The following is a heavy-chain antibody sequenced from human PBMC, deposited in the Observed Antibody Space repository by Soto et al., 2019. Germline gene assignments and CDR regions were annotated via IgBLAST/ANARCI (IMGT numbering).Heavy chain of an antibody. CDR2: IYYSGST. CDR3: ARGGSITMVRGVPTPYNWFDP. J-gene: IGHJ5*02. CDR1: GGSISSYY. D-gene: IGHD3-10*01. V-gene: IGHV4-59*01. Sequence: PSETLSLTCTVSGGSISSYYWSWIRQPPGKGLEWIGYIYYSGSTNYNPSLKSRVTISVDTSKNQFSLKLSSVTAADTAVYYCARGGSITMVRGVPTPYNWFDPWGRGTLVTSPQ.